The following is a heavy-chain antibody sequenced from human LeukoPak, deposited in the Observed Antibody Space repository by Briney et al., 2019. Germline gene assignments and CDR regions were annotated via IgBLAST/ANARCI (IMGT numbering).Heavy chain of an antibody. Sequence: SETLSLTCTVSGLSLSTYYWSWVRQPPGKGLEWIGYVHHTGSADYNPSLKSRVTISLDMSKSQFSLKLSSVTAADTAVYYCARGPSYEYWGQGTLVTVSS. CDR2: VHHTGSA. J-gene: IGHJ4*02. CDR1: GLSLSTYY. CDR3: ARGPSYEY. V-gene: IGHV4-59*12. D-gene: IGHD5-12*01.